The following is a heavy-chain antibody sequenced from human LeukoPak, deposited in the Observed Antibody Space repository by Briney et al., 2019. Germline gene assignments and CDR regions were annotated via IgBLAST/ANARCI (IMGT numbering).Heavy chain of an antibody. J-gene: IGHJ4*02. CDR2: MWYDGSKQ. Sequence: GGSLRLSCAASGFTFTSYGMHWVSHAPGKGLEWVAVMWYDGSKQYYADSVKGRFTISRDTSKNTLYLEMNSLRAEDTAMYYCVRDYNFYFDYWGQGTLVTVSS. V-gene: IGHV3-33*01. CDR1: GFTFTSYG. CDR3: VRDYNFYFDY. D-gene: IGHD3-10*01.